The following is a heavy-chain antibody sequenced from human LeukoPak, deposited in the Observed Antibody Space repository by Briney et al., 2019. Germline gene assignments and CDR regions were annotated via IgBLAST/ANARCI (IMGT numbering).Heavy chain of an antibody. Sequence: SETLSLTCSVSIGSISSSKWWSWVRQSPVKGLEWIGEIYLYGTTNYNPSFTSRVTMSVDRSRNQFSLKLSSVTAADTAVYYCARGGGIAARPFDYWGQGTLVTVSS. J-gene: IGHJ4*02. D-gene: IGHD6-6*01. CDR1: IGSISSSKW. V-gene: IGHV4-4*02. CDR2: IYLYGTT. CDR3: ARGGGIAARPFDY.